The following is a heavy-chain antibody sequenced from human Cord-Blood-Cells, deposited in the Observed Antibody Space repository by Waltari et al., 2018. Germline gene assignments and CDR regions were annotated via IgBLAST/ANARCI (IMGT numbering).Heavy chain of an antibody. CDR2: IKQDGSEK. CDR1: GFTFSSYW. D-gene: IGHD2-15*01. CDR3: ARVGGAYYFDY. Sequence: EVQLVESGGGLVQPGGSLRLSCAASGFTFSSYWLSWFRQAPGKGLEWVVNIKQDGSEKYYVDSVKGRFTISRDNAKNSLYLQMNSLRAEDTAVYYCARVGGAYYFDYWGQGTLVTVSS. V-gene: IGHV3-7*01. J-gene: IGHJ4*02.